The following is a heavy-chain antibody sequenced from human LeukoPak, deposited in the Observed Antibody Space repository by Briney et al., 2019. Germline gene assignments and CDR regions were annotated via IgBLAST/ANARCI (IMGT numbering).Heavy chain of an antibody. CDR1: GGSFSGHY. Sequence: SETLSLTCAVYGGSFSGHYWTWIRQAPGKGLEWIGESTHTGSTNYNPSLKSRVTISVDTSKNQFSLRLTSVSAADTAVYHCARGRTGAATLDFWGPGTLVTVSS. CDR3: ARGRTGAATLDF. CDR2: STHTGST. J-gene: IGHJ4*02. D-gene: IGHD1-26*01. V-gene: IGHV4-34*01.